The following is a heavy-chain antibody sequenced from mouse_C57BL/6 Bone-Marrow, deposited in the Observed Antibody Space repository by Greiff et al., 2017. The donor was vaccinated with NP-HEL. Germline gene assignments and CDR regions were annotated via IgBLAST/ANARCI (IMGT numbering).Heavy chain of an antibody. CDR3: ARRRNWYFDV. CDR2: ISSGGSYT. V-gene: IGHV5-6*01. CDR1: GFTFSSYG. J-gene: IGHJ1*03. Sequence: EVKLVESGGDLVKPGGSLKLSCAASGFTFSSYGMSWVRQTPDKRLECVATISSGGSYTYYPDSVKGRFTISRDNAKNTLYRQMSSLKSEDTAMYYCARRRNWYFDVWGTGTTVTVSS.